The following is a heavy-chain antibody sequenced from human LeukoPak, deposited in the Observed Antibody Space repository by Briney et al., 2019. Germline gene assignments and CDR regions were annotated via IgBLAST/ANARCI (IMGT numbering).Heavy chain of an antibody. CDR1: GFTFSTFG. CDR3: AREPADAFDI. D-gene: IGHD2-2*01. CDR2: IYSGGST. V-gene: IGHV3-53*01. J-gene: IGHJ3*02. Sequence: GGSLRLSCAASGFTFSTFGMSWVRQAPGKGLEWVSVIYSGGSTYYADSAKGRFTVSRDISKNTLYLQMNSLRAEDTAVYYCAREPADAFDIWGQGTMVTVSS.